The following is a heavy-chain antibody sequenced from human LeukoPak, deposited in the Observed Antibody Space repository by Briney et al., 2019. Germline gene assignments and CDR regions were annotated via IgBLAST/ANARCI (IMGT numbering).Heavy chain of an antibody. CDR2: IYYSGST. CDR1: GGSISSSSYY. V-gene: IGHV4-39*01. J-gene: IGHJ4*02. D-gene: IGHD6-19*01. Sequence: SETLSLTCTVSGGSISSSSYYWGWIRQPPGKGLEWIGSIYYSGSTYYNPSLKSRVTISVDTSKNQFSLKLSSVTAADTAVYYCARPAVAGTTIDYWGQGTLVTVSS. CDR3: ARPAVAGTTIDY.